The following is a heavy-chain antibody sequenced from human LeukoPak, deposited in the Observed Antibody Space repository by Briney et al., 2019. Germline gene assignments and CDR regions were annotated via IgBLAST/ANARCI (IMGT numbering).Heavy chain of an antibody. Sequence: SVKVSCKASGGTFSSYAISWVRQAPGQGLEWMGGIIPIFGTANYAQKFQGRVAITTDESTSTAYMELSSLRSEDTAVYYCARDQDIVGAVNGPGRPAFDIWGQGTMVTVSS. CDR2: IIPIFGTA. CDR1: GGTFSSYA. D-gene: IGHD1-26*01. J-gene: IGHJ3*02. CDR3: ARDQDIVGAVNGPGRPAFDI. V-gene: IGHV1-69*05.